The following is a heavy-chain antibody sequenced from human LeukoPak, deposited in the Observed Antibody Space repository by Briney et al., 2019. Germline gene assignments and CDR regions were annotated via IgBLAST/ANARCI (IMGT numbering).Heavy chain of an antibody. V-gene: IGHV1-69*04. J-gene: IGHJ4*02. CDR2: IIPILDVT. CDR3: ARGGGVDILTGFQY. D-gene: IGHD3-9*01. CDR1: GGTFTNYA. Sequence: ASVKVSCKASGGTFTNYAINWVRQAPGQGLEWMGRIIPILDVTHYAQKFQGRVTITADQSTSTAYMGRSSLRSEDTAVYYCARGGGVDILTGFQYWGQGTLVTVSS.